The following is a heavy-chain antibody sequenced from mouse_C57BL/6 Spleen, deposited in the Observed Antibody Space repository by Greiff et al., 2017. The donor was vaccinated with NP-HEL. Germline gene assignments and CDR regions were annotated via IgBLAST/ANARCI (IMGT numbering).Heavy chain of an antibody. D-gene: IGHD2-3*01. Sequence: QVQLQQSGAELARPGASVKLSCKASGYTFTSYGISWVKQRTGQGLEWIGEIYPRSGNTYYNEKFKGKATLTADKSSSTAYMELRSLTSEDSAVYFCALYDGYSGDEAMDYWGQGTSVTVSS. V-gene: IGHV1-81*01. CDR1: GYTFTSYG. J-gene: IGHJ4*01. CDR2: IYPRSGNT. CDR3: ALYDGYSGDEAMDY.